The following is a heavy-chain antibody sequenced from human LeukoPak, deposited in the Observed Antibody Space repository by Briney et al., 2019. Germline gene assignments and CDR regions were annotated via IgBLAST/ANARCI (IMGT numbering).Heavy chain of an antibody. CDR3: ARDAPQVPAAGVLAS. CDR2: MYSGGDT. Sequence: GGSLRLSCAASGFTVSDNYMSWVRQAPGKGLEWVSAMYSGGDTYYADSVKGRFTFSRDISKNTLYLQMNGLRTEDTAMYYSARDAPQVPAAGVLASWGQGTLVTVSS. D-gene: IGHD6-13*01. J-gene: IGHJ5*02. V-gene: IGHV3-53*01. CDR1: GFTVSDNY.